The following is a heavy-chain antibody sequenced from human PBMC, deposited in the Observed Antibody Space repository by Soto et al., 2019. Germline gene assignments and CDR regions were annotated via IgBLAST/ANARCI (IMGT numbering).Heavy chain of an antibody. D-gene: IGHD6-13*01. Sequence: QVQLQESGPGLVKPSETLSLTCTVSGGSISSYYWSWIQQPPGKGLEWIGYIYYSGSTNYNPSLKSRVTISVDTSKNQFSLKLSSVTAADTAVYYCARDSIAAAGTWFDPWGQGTLVTVSS. CDR2: IYYSGST. CDR3: ARDSIAAAGTWFDP. V-gene: IGHV4-59*01. CDR1: GGSISSYY. J-gene: IGHJ5*02.